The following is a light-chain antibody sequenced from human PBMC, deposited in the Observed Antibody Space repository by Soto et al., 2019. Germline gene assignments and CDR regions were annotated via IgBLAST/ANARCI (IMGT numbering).Light chain of an antibody. CDR3: QSYDSSLSGSV. J-gene: IGLJ2*01. CDR2: NNN. Sequence: QLVLTQPPSVSGAPGQRVTISCTGSSSNIGAHYDVHWYQQLPGTAPKLLIYNNNNRPSGVPDRFSGSKSGTSASLAITGLQTEDEADYYCQSYDSSLSGSVFGGGTTVTVL. CDR1: SSNIGAHYD. V-gene: IGLV1-40*01.